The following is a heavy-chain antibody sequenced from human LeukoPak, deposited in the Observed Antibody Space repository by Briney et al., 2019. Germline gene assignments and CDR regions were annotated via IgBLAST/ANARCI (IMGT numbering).Heavy chain of an antibody. CDR2: INPNSGGT. D-gene: IGHD6-13*01. V-gene: IGHV1-2*06. CDR3: ARSGRRSGQQLVGWFDP. Sequence: ASVKVSCKASGYTFTGYYMHWVRQAPGQGLEWMGRINPNSGGTNYAQKLQGRVTMTRDTSISTAYMELSRLRSDDTAVYYCARSGRRSGQQLVGWFDPWGQGTLVTVSS. J-gene: IGHJ5*02. CDR1: GYTFTGYY.